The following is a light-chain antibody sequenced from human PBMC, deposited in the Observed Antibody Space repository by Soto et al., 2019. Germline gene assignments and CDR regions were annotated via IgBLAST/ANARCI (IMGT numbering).Light chain of an antibody. J-gene: IGKJ1*01. CDR1: QDIGND. CDR2: STY. Sequence: DIQMTQSPSSLSASVGDRVTITCRASQDIGNDLGWYQQKPGKAPKRLIYSTYSLQTGVPSRFSGSGSWTDFSLIISLLQPEASATYFCLQHNSYPRTFGQGTKVEV. V-gene: IGKV1-17*01. CDR3: LQHNSYPRT.